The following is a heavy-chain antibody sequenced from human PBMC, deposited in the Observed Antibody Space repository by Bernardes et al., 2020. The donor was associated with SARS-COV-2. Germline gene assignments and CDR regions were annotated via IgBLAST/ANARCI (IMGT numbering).Heavy chain of an antibody. Sequence: GGSLRLSCAASGFTFSSYAMSWVRQAPGKGLEWVSAISGSGGSTYYADSVKGRFTISRDNSKNTLYLQMNSLRAEDTAVYYCAKDLERGYSGYDYYYYYGMDVWGQGTTVT. J-gene: IGHJ6*02. D-gene: IGHD5-12*01. CDR1: GFTFSSYA. CDR3: AKDLERGYSGYDYYYYYGMDV. V-gene: IGHV3-23*01. CDR2: ISGSGGST.